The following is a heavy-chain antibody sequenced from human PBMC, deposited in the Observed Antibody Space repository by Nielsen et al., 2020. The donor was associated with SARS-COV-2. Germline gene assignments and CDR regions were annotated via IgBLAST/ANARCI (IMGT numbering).Heavy chain of an antibody. D-gene: IGHD3-10*01. CDR2: ISGSGGST. Sequence: VRQAPGKGLEWVSAISGSGGSTYYADSVKGRFTISRDNSKNTLYLQMNSLRAEDTAVYYCAKSSWGLLWFGEDWGQGTLVTVSS. J-gene: IGHJ4*02. CDR3: AKSSWGLLWFGED. V-gene: IGHV3-23*01.